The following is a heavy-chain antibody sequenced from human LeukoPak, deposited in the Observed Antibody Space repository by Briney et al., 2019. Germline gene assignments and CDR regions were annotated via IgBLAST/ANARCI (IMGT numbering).Heavy chain of an antibody. CDR1: GFTFSSYS. V-gene: IGHV3-21*01. D-gene: IGHD6-6*01. CDR3: ARDSSSSDYFDY. J-gene: IGHJ4*02. CDR2: ISSSSSYI. Sequence: GGSLRLSCVASGFTFSSYSFNWVRQAPGKGLEWVSSISSSSSYIYYADSVKGRFTISRDNAKNSLYLQMNSLRAEDTAVYYCARDSSSSDYFDYWGQGTLVTVSS.